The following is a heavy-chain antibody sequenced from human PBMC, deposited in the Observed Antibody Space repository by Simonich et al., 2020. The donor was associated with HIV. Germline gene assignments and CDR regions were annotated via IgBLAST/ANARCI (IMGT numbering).Heavy chain of an antibody. CDR1: GYSISSGYY. V-gene: IGHV4-38-2*01. Sequence: QLQLQESGPGLVKPSETLSLTCAVSGYSISSGYYWGWIRQPPGKGLEWIGSIDHSGITYYSPSLKSRVTISVDTSKNHFSLKLTSVTAADTAVYYCARVGRGAEFDYWGQGTLVTVSS. D-gene: IGHD1-26*01. J-gene: IGHJ4*02. CDR3: ARVGRGAEFDY. CDR2: IDHSGIT.